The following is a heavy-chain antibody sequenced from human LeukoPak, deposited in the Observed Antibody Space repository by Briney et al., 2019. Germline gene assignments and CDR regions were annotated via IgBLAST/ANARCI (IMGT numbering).Heavy chain of an antibody. D-gene: IGHD3-9*01. CDR3: ARHDRQDILTGNFDY. Sequence: SGTLSLTCAVSGVSISSSNWWSWVRQPPGKGLEWIGEINHSGSTNYNPSLKSRVTISVDASKNQFSLKLSSVTAADTAVYYCARHDRQDILTGNFDYWGQGTLVTVSS. CDR1: GVSISSSNW. V-gene: IGHV4-4*02. J-gene: IGHJ4*02. CDR2: INHSGST.